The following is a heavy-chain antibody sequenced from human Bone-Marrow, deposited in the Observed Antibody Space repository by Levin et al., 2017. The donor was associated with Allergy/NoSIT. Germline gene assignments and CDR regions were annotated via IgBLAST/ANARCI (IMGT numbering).Heavy chain of an antibody. Sequence: SCAASGFTVSSNYMSWVRQAPGKGLEWVSVIYSGGSTYYADSVKGRFTISRDNSKNTLYLQMNSLRAEDTAVYYCARGVKDGDFDYWGQGTLVTVSS. CDR2: IYSGGST. J-gene: IGHJ4*02. CDR1: GFTVSSNY. CDR3: ARGVKDGDFDY. D-gene: IGHD4-17*01. V-gene: IGHV3-53*01.